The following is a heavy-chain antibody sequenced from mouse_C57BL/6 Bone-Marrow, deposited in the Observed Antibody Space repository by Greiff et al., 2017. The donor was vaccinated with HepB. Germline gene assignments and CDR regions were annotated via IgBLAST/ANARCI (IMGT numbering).Heavy chain of an antibody. V-gene: IGHV1-82*01. J-gene: IGHJ4*01. CDR2: IYPGDGDT. CDR1: GYAFSSSW. Sequence: VQLQQSGPELVKPGASVKISCKASGYAFSSSWMNWVKQRPGKGLEWIGRIYPGDGDTNYNGKIKGKATLTADKSSSTAYMQLSSLTSEDSAVYFCASGDDLGVMDYWGQGTSVTVSS. D-gene: IGHD2-4*01. CDR3: ASGDDLGVMDY.